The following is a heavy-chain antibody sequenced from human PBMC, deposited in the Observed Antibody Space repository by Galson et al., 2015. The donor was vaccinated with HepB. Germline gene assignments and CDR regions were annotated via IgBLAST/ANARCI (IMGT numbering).Heavy chain of an antibody. CDR1: GFTFSSYG. Sequence: SLRLSCAASGFTFSSYGMHWVRQAPGKGLEWVALISYDGSNRDYADSVKGRFTISRDNSKKMLSLQMNSLRVEDTAVYYCARGPGDRSDFSYYGMDVWGQGATVTVS. V-gene: IGHV3-33*01. D-gene: IGHD3-10*01. CDR2: ISYDGSNR. CDR3: ARGPGDRSDFSYYGMDV. J-gene: IGHJ6*02.